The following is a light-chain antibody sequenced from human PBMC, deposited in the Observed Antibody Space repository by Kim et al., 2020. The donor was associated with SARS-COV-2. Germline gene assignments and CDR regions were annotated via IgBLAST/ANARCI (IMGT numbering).Light chain of an antibody. CDR1: QDISSD. J-gene: IGKJ5*01. CDR3: LQHSTYPIT. Sequence: ASVGDRVTITCRASQDISSDLGWYQQKPGKAPKRLIYGASSLQSGVPSRFSGSGSGTEFTLTISSVQPEDFATYFCLQHSTYPITFGRGTRLDIK. CDR2: GAS. V-gene: IGKV1-17*01.